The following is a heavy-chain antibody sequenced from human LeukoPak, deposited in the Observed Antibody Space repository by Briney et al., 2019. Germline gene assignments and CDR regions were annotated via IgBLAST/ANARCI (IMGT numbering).Heavy chain of an antibody. J-gene: IGHJ2*01. D-gene: IGHD2-2*01. V-gene: IGHV1-69*05. Sequence: GSSVKVSCKASGGTFGSYAISWVRQAPGQGLEWMGGIIPIFGTANYAQKFQGRVTITTDESTSTAYMELSSLRSEDTAVYYCARVSCSSTSCYRNWYFDLWGRGTLVTVSS. CDR1: GGTFGSYA. CDR2: IIPIFGTA. CDR3: ARVSCSSTSCYRNWYFDL.